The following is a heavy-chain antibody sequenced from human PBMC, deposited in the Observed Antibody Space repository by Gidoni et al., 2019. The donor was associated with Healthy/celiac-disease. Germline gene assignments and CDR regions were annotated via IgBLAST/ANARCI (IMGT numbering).Heavy chain of an antibody. CDR2: ISWNSGSI. V-gene: IGHV3-9*01. Sequence: EVQLVESGGGLVQPGRSLRLSCAASGFTFDDDAMHWVRQAPGKGLEWVSGISWNSGSIGYADSVKGRFTISRDNAKNSLYLQMNSLRAEDTALYYCAKDATDEELRYFQHWGQGTLVTVSS. CDR3: AKDATDEELRYFQH. D-gene: IGHD1-7*01. J-gene: IGHJ1*01. CDR1: GFTFDDDA.